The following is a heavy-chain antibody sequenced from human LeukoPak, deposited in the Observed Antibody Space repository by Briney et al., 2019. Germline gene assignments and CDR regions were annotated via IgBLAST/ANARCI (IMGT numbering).Heavy chain of an antibody. D-gene: IGHD1-26*01. J-gene: IGHJ4*02. V-gene: IGHV3-30*04. CDR1: GFTFSSYA. Sequence: PGGSLRLSCAASGFTFSSYAMHWVRQAPGKGLEWVAVISYDGSNKYYADSVKGRFTISRDNSKNTLYLQMNSLRAEDTAVYYCARDSRSGSYSGHFDYWSQGTLVTVSS. CDR2: ISYDGSNK. CDR3: ARDSRSGSYSGHFDY.